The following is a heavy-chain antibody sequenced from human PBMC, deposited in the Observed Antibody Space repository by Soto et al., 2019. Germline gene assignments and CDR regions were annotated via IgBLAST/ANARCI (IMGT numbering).Heavy chain of an antibody. CDR2: IYHSGST. V-gene: IGHV4-30-2*01. CDR3: ARGPDYDFWSGYQSYYYYGMDV. CDR1: GGSISSGGYS. J-gene: IGHJ6*02. D-gene: IGHD3-3*01. Sequence: TLSLTCAVSGGSISSGGYSWSWIRQPPGKGLEWIGYIYHSGSTYYNPSLKSRVTISVDRSKNQFSLKLSSVTAADTAVYYCARGPDYDFWSGYQSYYYYGMDVWGQGTTVTVSS.